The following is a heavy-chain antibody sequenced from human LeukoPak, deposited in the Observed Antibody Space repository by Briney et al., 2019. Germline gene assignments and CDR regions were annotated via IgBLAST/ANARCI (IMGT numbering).Heavy chain of an antibody. V-gene: IGHV3-66*01. CDR3: ARGQGE. CDR1: GFTVSNNY. CDR2: IYTGGGT. D-gene: IGHD3-16*01. J-gene: IGHJ4*02. Sequence: GGSLRLPCAASGFTVSNNYMSWVRQAPGKGLEWVSVIYTGGGTKYADSVKGRFTISRDNSKNTLYLQMNSLRVDDTAVYYCARGQGEWGQGTLVTVSS.